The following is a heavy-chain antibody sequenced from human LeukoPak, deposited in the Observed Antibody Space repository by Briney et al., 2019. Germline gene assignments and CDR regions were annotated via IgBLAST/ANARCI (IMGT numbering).Heavy chain of an antibody. D-gene: IGHD1-1*01. CDR2: ISYDGSNK. Sequence: GGSLRLSCAASGFTFSSYAMHWVRQAPGKGLEWVAVISYDGSNKYYADSVKGRFTISRDNSKNTLYLQMNSLRAEDTAVYYCARGETADAFDIWGQGTMVTVSS. CDR3: ARGETADAFDI. V-gene: IGHV3-30-3*01. J-gene: IGHJ3*02. CDR1: GFTFSSYA.